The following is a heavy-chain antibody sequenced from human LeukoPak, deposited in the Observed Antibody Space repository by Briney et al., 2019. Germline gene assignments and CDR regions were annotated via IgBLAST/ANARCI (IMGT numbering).Heavy chain of an antibody. V-gene: IGHV1-8*01. J-gene: IGHJ4*02. Sequence: ASVEVSCKASGYTFISYDINWVRQATGQGLEWMGWMNPNSGNTGYAQKFQGRVTMTRNTSISTAYMELSSLRSEDTAVYYCARVLRYFDWLLPFDYWGQGTLVTVSS. CDR1: GYTFISYD. CDR2: MNPNSGNT. D-gene: IGHD3-9*01. CDR3: ARVLRYFDWLLPFDY.